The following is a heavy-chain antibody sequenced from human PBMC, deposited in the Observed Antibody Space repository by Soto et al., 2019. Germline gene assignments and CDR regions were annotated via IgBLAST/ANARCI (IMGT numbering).Heavy chain of an antibody. CDR2: INPNSGDT. D-gene: IGHD1-26*01. V-gene: IGHV1-2*02. CDR1: GYTFTGYY. Sequence: VKVSCKASGYTFTGYYVHWVRQAPGQGLEWMGWINPNSGDTYLAQRFQGRVTMNRDTSIGTAYMELRGLTSDDTAEYYCAKGGAIVAAGTRVYLYNAMDVWGQGTTVTVSS. CDR3: AKGGAIVAAGTRVYLYNAMDV. J-gene: IGHJ6*02.